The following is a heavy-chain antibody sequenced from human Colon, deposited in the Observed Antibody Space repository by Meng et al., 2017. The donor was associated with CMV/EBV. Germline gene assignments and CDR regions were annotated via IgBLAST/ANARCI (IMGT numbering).Heavy chain of an antibody. V-gene: IGHV6-1*01. CDR2: TYYRSKYYN. CDR3: ARDWGDVRGGFDF. D-gene: IGHD3-10*02. CDR1: RDSVSSNSAA. Sequence: QGQLQQSVPGLGNPLXXLSPSCAIPRDSVSSNSAAWNWIRQSPSRGLEWLGRTYYRSKYYNDYALSVKSRITINPDTSKNQFSLQLNSVTPEDTAIYYCARDWGDVRGGFDFWGQGTLVTVSS. J-gene: IGHJ4*02.